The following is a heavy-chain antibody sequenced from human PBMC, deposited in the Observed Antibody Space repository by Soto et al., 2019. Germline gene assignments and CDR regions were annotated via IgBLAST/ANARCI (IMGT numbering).Heavy chain of an antibody. CDR3: TVGYCSGGSCYDDSHY. CDR1: GFTFSNAW. V-gene: IGHV3-15*07. J-gene: IGHJ4*02. D-gene: IGHD2-15*01. CDR2: IKSKTDGGTT. Sequence: GGSLRLSCAASGFTFSNAWMNWVRQAPGKGLEWVGRIKSKTDGGTTDYAAPVKGRFTISRDDSKNTLHLQMNSLKTEDTAVYYCTVGYCSGGSCYDDSHYWGQGTLVTVSS.